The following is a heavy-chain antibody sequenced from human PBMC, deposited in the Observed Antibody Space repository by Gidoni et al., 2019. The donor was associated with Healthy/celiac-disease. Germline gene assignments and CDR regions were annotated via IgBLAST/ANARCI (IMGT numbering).Heavy chain of an antibody. J-gene: IGHJ4*02. CDR2: ISYDGSNK. CDR3: ARDPTRKYSSSWYGDY. D-gene: IGHD6-13*01. V-gene: IGHV3-30*04. CDR1: GFPFRSHA. Sequence: QVQLVESGGGVVQPGRSLRLSCAASGFPFRSHALHWVRPAPGKGLEWVAVISYDGSNKYYADSVKGRFTISRDNSKNTLYLQMNSLRAEDTAVYYCARDPTRKYSSSWYGDYWGQGTLVTVSS.